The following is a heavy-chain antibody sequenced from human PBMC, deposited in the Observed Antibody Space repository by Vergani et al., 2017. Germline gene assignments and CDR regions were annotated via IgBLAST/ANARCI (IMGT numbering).Heavy chain of an antibody. Sequence: QVHLQEAGPGLVKPAETLSLTCTVSGDSMNNYYWNWIRQTPGKGLEWLGYIYLGGATSYNPSLESRVSLSADTSKHQFSLQLPSVTAADTAVYYCARGPSVVQGHYIYYYSFFQDVWGKGNTVTVSS. CDR1: GDSMNNYY. D-gene: IGHD3-22*01. V-gene: IGHV4-59*01. CDR2: IYLGGAT. J-gene: IGHJ6*03. CDR3: ARGPSVVQGHYIYYYSFFQDV.